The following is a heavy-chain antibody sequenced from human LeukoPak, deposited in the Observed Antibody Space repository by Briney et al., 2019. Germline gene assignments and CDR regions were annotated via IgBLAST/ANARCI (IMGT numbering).Heavy chain of an antibody. D-gene: IGHD3-10*02. CDR3: AKDRGPYYVGTFDI. CDR2: ISASGGST. Sequence: GGSLRLSCAASGFTFSSYAMSWVRQAPGKGLEWVSAISASGGSTYYADSVKGRFTISRDNSKNTLYLQMNSLRVEDTAVYYCAKDRGPYYVGTFDIWGQGTMVTVSS. CDR1: GFTFSSYA. J-gene: IGHJ3*02. V-gene: IGHV3-23*01.